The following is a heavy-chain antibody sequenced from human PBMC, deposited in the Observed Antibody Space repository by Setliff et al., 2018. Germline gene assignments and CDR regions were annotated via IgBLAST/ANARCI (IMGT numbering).Heavy chain of an antibody. CDR3: ARDNTIVGATDY. D-gene: IGHD1-26*01. CDR2: LHTSGST. V-gene: IGHV4-61*02. CDR1: GGSISSGSYY. J-gene: IGHJ4*02. Sequence: TSETLSLTCAVSGGSISSGSYYWSWIRQPAGKGLEWVGRLHTSGSTNYNPSLKGRVTISVDTSKNQFSLNLSSVTAADTAVYFCARDNTIVGATDYWGQGTLVTVS.